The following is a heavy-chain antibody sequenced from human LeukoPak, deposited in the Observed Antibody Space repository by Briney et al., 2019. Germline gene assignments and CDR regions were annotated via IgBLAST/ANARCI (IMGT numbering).Heavy chain of an antibody. CDR2: IYYSGTT. D-gene: IGHD4-23*01. CDR3: ARARQRDGGNREIFDY. Sequence: SETLSLTCTVSGGSISSYYWSWLRQPPGRGLEWLGYIYYSGTTNYNPSLKSRVTISVDTSKNQFSLKLSSVTAADTAMYYCARARQRDGGNREIFDYWGQGTLVTVSS. J-gene: IGHJ4*02. CDR1: GGSISSYY. V-gene: IGHV4-59*01.